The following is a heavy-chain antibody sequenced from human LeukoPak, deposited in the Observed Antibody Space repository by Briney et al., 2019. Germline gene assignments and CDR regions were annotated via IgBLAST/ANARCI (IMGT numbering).Heavy chain of an antibody. CDR1: GGSISSSSYY. D-gene: IGHD1-26*01. CDR2: IYYSGST. J-gene: IGHJ4*02. CDR3: ARALGSYEKYYFDY. Sequence: SETLSLTCTVSGGSISSSSYYWSWIRQPPGKGLEWIGYIYYSGSTNYYPSLKSRVTISVDTSKNQFSLKLRSVTAADTAVYYCARALGSYEKYYFDYWGQGTLVTVSS. V-gene: IGHV4-61*01.